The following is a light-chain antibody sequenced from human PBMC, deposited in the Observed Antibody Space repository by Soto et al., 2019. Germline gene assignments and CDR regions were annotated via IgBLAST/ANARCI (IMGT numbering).Light chain of an antibody. V-gene: IGLV2-8*01. J-gene: IGLJ3*02. CDR3: TSYVGNDIWV. Sequence: QSALTQPPSASGSPGQSVTISCTGTSSDVGAYNYVSWYQQYPGEAPKLMIYEVTKRPSGVPDRFSGSKSGNTAYLTVSGLQAEDEADYYCTSYVGNDIWVFGGGTKLTVL. CDR2: EVT. CDR1: SSDVGAYNY.